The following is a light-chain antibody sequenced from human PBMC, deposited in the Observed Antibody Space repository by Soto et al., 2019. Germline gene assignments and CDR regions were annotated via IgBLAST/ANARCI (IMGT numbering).Light chain of an antibody. CDR1: SSDIGDYDY. Sequence: QSVLTQPASVSGSPGQSITISCTGTSSDIGDYDYVSWYQHLPGKPPKLLIFDVTQRPSGGSDRFSGSKSGNTASLSISGVRPEDEDDYYYCSYTDIAIDVVFGGGTKVTVL. V-gene: IGLV2-14*01. CDR3: CSYTDIAIDVV. CDR2: DVT. J-gene: IGLJ2*01.